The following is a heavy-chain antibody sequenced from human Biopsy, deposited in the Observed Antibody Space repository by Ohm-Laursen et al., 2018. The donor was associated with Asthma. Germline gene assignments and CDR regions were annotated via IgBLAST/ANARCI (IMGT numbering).Heavy chain of an antibody. J-gene: IGHJ4*02. CDR2: INSVFGTT. Sequence: GASVKVSCKPLGGTFNTYVIGWVRQAPGQGLEWMGGINSVFGTTNYPQKFQDRVTITADDSTSTVYMELSSLRSEDTAVYYFAQKAGSCISRTCYSLDFWGQGTLVTVSS. V-gene: IGHV1-69*13. D-gene: IGHD2-2*01. CDR1: GGTFNTYV. CDR3: AQKAGSCISRTCYSLDF.